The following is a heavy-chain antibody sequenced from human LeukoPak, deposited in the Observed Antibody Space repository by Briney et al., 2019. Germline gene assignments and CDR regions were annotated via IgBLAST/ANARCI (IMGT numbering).Heavy chain of an antibody. CDR1: GFTFSSYA. CDR3: VKEAPQASKTDI. J-gene: IGHJ3*02. CDR2: ISSNGGST. Sequence: GGSLRLSCSASGFTFSSYAMHWVRQAPGKGLEYVSAISSNGGSTYYADSVKGRFTISRDNSKNTLYLQMSSLRAEGTAVYYCVKEAPQASKTDIWGQGTMVTVSS. V-gene: IGHV3-64D*06.